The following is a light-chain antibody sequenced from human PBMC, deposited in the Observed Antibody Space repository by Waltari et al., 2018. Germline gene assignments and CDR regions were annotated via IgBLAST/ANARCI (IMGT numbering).Light chain of an antibody. Sequence: QSALTQPRSVSGSPGQSVTISCTGTSSDVGGYNYVSWYQQHPGKAPILMIYDVIKRPSGVPDRFSGSKSGNTASLTISGLQAEDEADYYCCSYAGSYVVFGGGTKLTVL. CDR1: SSDVGGYNY. V-gene: IGLV2-11*02. CDR2: DVI. CDR3: CSYAGSYVV. J-gene: IGLJ2*01.